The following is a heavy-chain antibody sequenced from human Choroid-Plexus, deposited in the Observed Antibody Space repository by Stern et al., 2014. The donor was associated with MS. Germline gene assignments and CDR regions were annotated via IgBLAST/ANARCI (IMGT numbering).Heavy chain of an antibody. V-gene: IGHV3-30*18. Sequence: QVQLVQSGGGVAQPGRPLILSCAASGFTFSNFGMHWVRQAPGKGLEWVALISYDGSDKYYADSVKGRFTIFRDNSKNTLYMHMNGLRAEDTAVYYCAKDRQWSTYFFDYWGQGSLVTVSS. J-gene: IGHJ4*02. D-gene: IGHD2-15*01. CDR1: GFTFSNFG. CDR2: ISYDGSDK. CDR3: AKDRQWSTYFFDY.